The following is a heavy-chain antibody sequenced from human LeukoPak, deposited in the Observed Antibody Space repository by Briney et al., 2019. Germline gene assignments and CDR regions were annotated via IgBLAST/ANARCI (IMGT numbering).Heavy chain of an antibody. D-gene: IGHD3-3*01. CDR1: GGSFSGYY. CDR2: INHSGST. Sequence: SETLSLTCAVYGGSFSGYYWSWIRQPPGKGLEWIGEINHSGSTNYNPSLKSRVTISVDTSKNQFSLKLSSVTAADTAVYYCARVWGIFGVVTPYYFDYWGQGTLVTVSS. V-gene: IGHV4-34*01. J-gene: IGHJ4*02. CDR3: ARVWGIFGVVTPYYFDY.